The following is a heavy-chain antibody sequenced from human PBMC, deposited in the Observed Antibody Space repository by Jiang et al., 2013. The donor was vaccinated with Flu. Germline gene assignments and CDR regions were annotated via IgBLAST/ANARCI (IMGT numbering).Heavy chain of an antibody. D-gene: IGHD3-22*01. CDR3: ASVSSGTWNY. Sequence: DLVQPGGSLRLSCAGSGITFSRYWMSWVRQAPGKGLEYVANIKQDGSEKYYVDSVKGRFTISRDNAENSLYLQMNSLRAEDTGVYYCASVSSGTWNYWGQGTLVTVSS. J-gene: IGHJ4*02. CDR1: GITFSRYW. V-gene: IGHV3-7*01. CDR2: IKQDGSEK.